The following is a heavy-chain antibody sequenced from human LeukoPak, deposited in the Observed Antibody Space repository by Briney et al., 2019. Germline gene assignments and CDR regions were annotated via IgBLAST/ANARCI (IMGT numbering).Heavy chain of an antibody. CDR3: ARQKGYSSGWYRGYYFDY. CDR1: GCSISSYY. CDR2: IYYSGSN. V-gene: IGHV4-59*08. J-gene: IGHJ4*02. Sequence: SETLSLTCTVSGCSISSYYWRWIRQPPGKGLEWIGYIYYSGSNNYNPSLKSRVTITVDTSKNQFSLKLSSVTAGTTAVYYCARQKGYSSGWYRGYYFDYWGQGTLVTVSS. D-gene: IGHD6-19*01.